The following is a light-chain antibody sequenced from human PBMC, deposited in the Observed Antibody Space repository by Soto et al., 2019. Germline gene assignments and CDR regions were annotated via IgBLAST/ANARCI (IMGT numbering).Light chain of an antibody. CDR3: QQYNSYPIT. CDR1: QSVSSSY. CDR2: GAS. V-gene: IGKV3-20*01. Sequence: EIVLTRSPGTLSLSPGERATLSCRASQSVSSSYLAWYQQKPGQAPRLLIYGASSRATGIPGRFSGSGSGTDFTLTISRLEPEDFATYYCQQYNSYPITFGQGTRLEIK. J-gene: IGKJ5*01.